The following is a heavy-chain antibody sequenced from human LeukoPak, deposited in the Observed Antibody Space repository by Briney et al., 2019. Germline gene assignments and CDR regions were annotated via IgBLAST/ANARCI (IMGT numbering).Heavy chain of an antibody. V-gene: IGHV3-21*01. J-gene: IGHJ4*02. CDR2: ISSSSSYI. CDR1: GFTFSGYT. CDR3: ARDRTGDFDY. Sequence: GGSLRLSCAASGFTFSGYTMNWVRQAPGKGLEWVSSISSSSSYIYYADSVKGRFTISRDNAKNSLYLQMNSLRVGDTAVYYCARDRTGDFDYWGQGTLVSVSS.